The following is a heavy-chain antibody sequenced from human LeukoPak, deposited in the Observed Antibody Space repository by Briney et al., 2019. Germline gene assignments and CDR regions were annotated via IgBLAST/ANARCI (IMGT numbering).Heavy chain of an antibody. D-gene: IGHD6-19*01. CDR1: GFTFSSYS. CDR3: ARDKEQWLVKVDY. Sequence: GGSLRLSCAASGFTFSSYSMNWVRQAPGKGLEWVSSISSSSSYIYHADSVKGRFTISRDNAKNSLYLQMNSLRAEDTAVYYCARDKEQWLVKVDYWGQGTLVTVSS. V-gene: IGHV3-21*01. J-gene: IGHJ4*02. CDR2: ISSSSSYI.